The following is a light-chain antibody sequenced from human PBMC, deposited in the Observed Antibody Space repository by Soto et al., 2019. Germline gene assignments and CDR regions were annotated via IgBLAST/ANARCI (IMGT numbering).Light chain of an antibody. CDR3: SSYTSSSTVYV. J-gene: IGLJ1*01. V-gene: IGLV2-14*03. CDR1: SSDVGGYNF. Sequence: QSALTQPASVSGSPGQSITISCTGTSSDVGGYNFVSWYQQHPGKAPKLMIFDVSNRPSGISSRFSGSKSGNTASLTISGLQAEDEAVYYCSSYTSSSTVYVLGTGTKVTVL. CDR2: DVS.